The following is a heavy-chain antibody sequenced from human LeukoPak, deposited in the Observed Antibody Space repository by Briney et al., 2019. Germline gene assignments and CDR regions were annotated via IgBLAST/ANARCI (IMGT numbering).Heavy chain of an antibody. CDR3: ARDTRFLEWLFYFQH. Sequence: PGGSLRLSCAASGFSFSNYPMQWVRQAPGKGLVWVSRINSDGSSTSYADSVKGRFTISRDNAKNTLYLQMNSLRAEDTAVYYCARDTRFLEWLFYFQHWGQGTLVTVSS. V-gene: IGHV3-74*01. J-gene: IGHJ1*01. CDR2: INSDGSST. CDR1: GFSFSNYP. D-gene: IGHD3-3*01.